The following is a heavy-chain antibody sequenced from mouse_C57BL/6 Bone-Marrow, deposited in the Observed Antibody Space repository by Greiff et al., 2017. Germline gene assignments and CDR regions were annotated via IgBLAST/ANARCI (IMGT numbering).Heavy chain of an antibody. CDR1: GFTFSSYA. V-gene: IGHV5-4*01. CDR2: ISDGGSYT. Sequence: EVMLVESGGGLVKPGGSLKLSCAASGFTFSSYAMSWVRQTPEKRLEWVATISDGGSYTYSPDNVKGRFTISRDNAKNNLYLQMSLLKSEDTAMYYCARDNYWDFDVWGTGTTVTVSS. CDR3: ARDNYWDFDV. J-gene: IGHJ1*03.